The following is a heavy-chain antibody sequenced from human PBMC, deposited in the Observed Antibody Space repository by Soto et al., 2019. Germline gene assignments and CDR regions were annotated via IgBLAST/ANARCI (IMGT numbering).Heavy chain of an antibody. CDR2: IYHTEST. V-gene: IGHV4-31*03. J-gene: IGHJ4*02. Sequence: QVQLQESGPGLVKPSQTLSLTCTVSGVSISSGGYYWSWIRQHPGKGLEWIGYIYHTESTYHNPSLKGRVTISVDTSNNQFSLNLSSVTAADTAVYHCARSQVAMIHPFEYWGQGTLVTVSS. CDR1: GVSISSGGYY. CDR3: ARSQVAMIHPFEY. D-gene: IGHD3-22*01.